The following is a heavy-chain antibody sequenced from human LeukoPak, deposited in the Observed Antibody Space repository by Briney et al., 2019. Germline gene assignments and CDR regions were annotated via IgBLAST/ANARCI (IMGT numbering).Heavy chain of an antibody. V-gene: IGHV3-23*01. CDR3: AKNAMVKPWGSQYFQH. CDR1: GFTFSSYA. Sequence: PGGSLRLSCAASGFTFSSYAMSWVRQPPGRGLEWVSAISGSGGSTYYAHSVKGQFTISRDNSKNTLYLQMNRLRAEDTAVYYCAKNAMVKPWGSQYFQHWGQGTLVTVSS. D-gene: IGHD3-16*01. J-gene: IGHJ1*01. CDR2: ISGSGGST.